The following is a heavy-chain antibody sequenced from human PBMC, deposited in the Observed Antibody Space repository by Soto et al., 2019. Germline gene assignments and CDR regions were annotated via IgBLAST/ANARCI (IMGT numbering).Heavy chain of an antibody. CDR3: AKDQLYIRGVIHNWFDP. V-gene: IGHV1-18*01. J-gene: IGHJ5*02. D-gene: IGHD3-10*02. Sequence: GASVKVSCKASGYIFVNYGIAWVRQAPGQGLEWMGWISPYSGNTHYASKVQGRLTMTTDTSKSTAYMDMGRLTSDDTAVYYCAKDQLYIRGVIHNWFDPWGQGTLVTVSS. CDR2: ISPYSGNT. CDR1: GYIFVNYG.